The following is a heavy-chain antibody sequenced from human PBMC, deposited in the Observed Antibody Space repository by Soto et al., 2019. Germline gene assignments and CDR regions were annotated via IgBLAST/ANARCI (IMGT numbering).Heavy chain of an antibody. CDR2: IEQDGSDK. V-gene: IGHV3-7*03. CDR1: GFTFGSFW. D-gene: IGHD3-10*01. J-gene: IGHJ5*02. CDR3: AKVNSLWFGELSPQLWFDP. Sequence: GGSLRLSCAASGFTFGSFWMGWVRQAPGKGLEWVANIEQDGSDKYYVDSVKGRFTISRDNAKNSLYLQMNSLRAEDTAVYYCAKVNSLWFGELSPQLWFDPWGQGTLVTVSS.